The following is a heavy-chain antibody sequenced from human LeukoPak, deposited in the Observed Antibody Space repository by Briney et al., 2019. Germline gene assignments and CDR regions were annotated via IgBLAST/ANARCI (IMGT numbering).Heavy chain of an antibody. J-gene: IGHJ4*02. D-gene: IGHD1-26*01. CDR2: VFYSGST. CDR3: ARGGSYTMVKNY. Sequence: SETLSLTCTVSVGSISSGSYYWGWIRQPPGKGLGGIGSVFYSGSTYYNPSVKSRVTISVDTSKNQFSLRLSSVTAADTAVYYCARGGSYTMVKNYWGQGTLVTVSS. CDR1: VGSISSGSYY. V-gene: IGHV4-39*07.